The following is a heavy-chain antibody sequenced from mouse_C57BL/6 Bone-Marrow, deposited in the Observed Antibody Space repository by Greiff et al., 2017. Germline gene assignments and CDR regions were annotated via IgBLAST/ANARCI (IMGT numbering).Heavy chain of an antibody. CDR1: GFNIKDDY. CDR2: IDPENGDT. Sequence: EVQLQQSGAELVRPGASVKLSCTASGFNIKDDYMPWVKQTPEQGLEWIGWIDPENGDTEYASKFQGKATITADTSSNTAYLQLSSLTSEDTAVYYCSTSIMITSRDYWGQGTSVTVSA. D-gene: IGHD2-4*01. CDR3: STSIMITSRDY. J-gene: IGHJ4*01. V-gene: IGHV14-4*01.